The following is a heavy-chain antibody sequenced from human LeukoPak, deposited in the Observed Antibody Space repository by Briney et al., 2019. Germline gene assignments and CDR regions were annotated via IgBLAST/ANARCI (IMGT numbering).Heavy chain of an antibody. CDR1: GFTFSSYW. J-gene: IGHJ3*02. Sequence: GRSLRLSCAASGFTFSSYWMSWVRQAPGKGLDWVANIKQDGSEKYYVDSVKGRFTISRDNAQKSLYLQMHSLRAEDTAVYYCARETGGRNNDFWSGSPGAFDIWGQGTMVTVSS. D-gene: IGHD3-3*01. CDR3: ARETGGRNNDFWSGSPGAFDI. V-gene: IGHV3-7*01. CDR2: IKQDGSEK.